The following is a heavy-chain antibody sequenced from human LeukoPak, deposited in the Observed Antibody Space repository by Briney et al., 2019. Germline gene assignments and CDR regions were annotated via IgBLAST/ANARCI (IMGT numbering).Heavy chain of an antibody. CDR3: AKGSYYDSSGSFYFDY. CDR2: ISGSGDNT. V-gene: IGHV3-23*01. CDR1: GFTFSSYA. Sequence: GGSLRLSCAASGFTFSSYAMSWVRQAPGKGLEWVSDISGSGDNTYYADSVKGRFTISRDNSKNTLYVQVNSLGTEDTAAYYCAKGSYYDSSGSFYFDYWSQGTLVTVSS. J-gene: IGHJ4*02. D-gene: IGHD3-22*01.